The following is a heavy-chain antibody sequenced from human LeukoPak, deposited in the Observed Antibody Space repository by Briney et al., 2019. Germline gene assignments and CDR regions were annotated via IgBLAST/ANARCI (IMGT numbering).Heavy chain of an antibody. V-gene: IGHV3-30*03. Sequence: GGSLRLSCAASGFTFSNYGMHWVRQAPGKGLEWVAVISYDGSNKYYADSVKGRFTISRDNSKNTLYLQMNSLRPEDTAVYYCARGTFGVVISPAYYYYGMDVWGQGTTVTVSS. CDR3: ARGTFGVVISPAYYYYGMDV. J-gene: IGHJ6*02. D-gene: IGHD3-3*01. CDR2: ISYDGSNK. CDR1: GFTFSNYG.